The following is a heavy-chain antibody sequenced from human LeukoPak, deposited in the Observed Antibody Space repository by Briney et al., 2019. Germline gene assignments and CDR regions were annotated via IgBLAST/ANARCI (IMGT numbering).Heavy chain of an antibody. J-gene: IGHJ3*02. CDR2: LNQDGSEK. V-gene: IGHV3-7*03. Sequence: GGSLRLSCGVSGFSFNIYYMSWVRQAPGKGLVWVANLNQDGSEKNYVDSVRGRFTISRDNSKNTLSLQMNSLTAGDTAVYYCVRGPRYYDDSGFHYGVFDIWGQGTVVTVSS. CDR1: GFSFNIYY. D-gene: IGHD3-16*01. CDR3: VRGPRYYDDSGFHYGVFDI.